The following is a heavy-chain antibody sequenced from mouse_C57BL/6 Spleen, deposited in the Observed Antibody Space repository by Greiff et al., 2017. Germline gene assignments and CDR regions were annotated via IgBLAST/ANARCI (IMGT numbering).Heavy chain of an antibody. CDR1: GFTFSSYA. CDR2: ISDGGSYT. V-gene: IGHV5-4*03. J-gene: IGHJ2*01. D-gene: IGHD2-12*01. Sequence: EVNLVESGGGLVKPGGSLKLSCAASGFTFSSYAMSWVRQTPEKRLEWVATISDGGSYTYYPDNVKGRFTISRDNAKNNLYLQMSHLKSEDTAMYYCARLRVFDYWGQGTTLTVSS. CDR3: ARLRVFDY.